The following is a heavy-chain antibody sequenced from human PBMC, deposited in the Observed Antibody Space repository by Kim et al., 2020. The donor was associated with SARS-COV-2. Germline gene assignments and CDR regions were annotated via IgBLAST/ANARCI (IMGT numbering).Heavy chain of an antibody. CDR3: GMSGI. CDR2: IKRDGSEK. Sequence: GGSLRLSCVESGFTSSSYWLTWVRQPPGKGLEWVANIKRDGSEKYYGDSVKGRFTISRDNAKSSVSLQMNSLRTEDTAVYYCGMSGIRGQGTLVTLST. V-gene: IGHV3-7*01. CDR1: GFTSSSYW. J-gene: IGHJ4*02.